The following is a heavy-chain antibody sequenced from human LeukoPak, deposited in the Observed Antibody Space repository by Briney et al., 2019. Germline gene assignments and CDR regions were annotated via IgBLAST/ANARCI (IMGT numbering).Heavy chain of an antibody. D-gene: IGHD1-26*01. CDR2: ISYDGSNK. CDR3: ARDARDSGSYLDY. CDR1: GFTVNSNY. Sequence: GGSLRLSCAASGFTVNSNYMNWVRQAPGKGLEWVAVISYDGSNKYYADSVKGRFTISRDNSKNTLYLQMNSLRAEDTAVYYCARDARDSGSYLDYWGQGTLVTVSS. J-gene: IGHJ4*02. V-gene: IGHV3-30*03.